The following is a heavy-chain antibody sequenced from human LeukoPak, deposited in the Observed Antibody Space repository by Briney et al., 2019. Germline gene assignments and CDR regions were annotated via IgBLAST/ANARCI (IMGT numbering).Heavy chain of an antibody. Sequence: GGSLRPSCAASGFIFSSYEMNWVRQAPGKGLEWVSYISSSGTTIYYADSVKGRFTFSRDNAKNSLYLQMNSLRAEDTAVYYCATSGSDAFDIWGQGTMVTVSS. V-gene: IGHV3-48*03. CDR1: GFIFSSYE. CDR2: ISSSGTTI. J-gene: IGHJ3*02. D-gene: IGHD3-10*01. CDR3: ATSGSDAFDI.